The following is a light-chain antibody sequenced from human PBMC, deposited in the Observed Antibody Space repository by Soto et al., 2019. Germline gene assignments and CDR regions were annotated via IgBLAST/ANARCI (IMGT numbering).Light chain of an antibody. Sequence: QSALTQPASVSGSPEQSITISCTGTSNDVGRYNLVSWYQQHPGKAPKVMIYEATKRPSGVSNRFSGSKSGNTASLTVSGLQAEDEADYYCSSYAGSNNFGFGGGTKLTVL. CDR1: SNDVGRYNL. V-gene: IGLV2-14*02. CDR2: EAT. CDR3: SSYAGSNNFG. J-gene: IGLJ2*01.